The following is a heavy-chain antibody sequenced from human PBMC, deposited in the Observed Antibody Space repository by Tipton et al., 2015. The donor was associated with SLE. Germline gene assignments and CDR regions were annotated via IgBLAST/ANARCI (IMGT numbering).Heavy chain of an antibody. CDR2: ISGSGDTT. J-gene: IGHJ3*01. Sequence: SLRLYCAASGFNFSIYAMTWVRQAPGKGLQWVSAISGSGDTTYYADSVKGRFIVSRDNSKKTLYLQMNSLRVEDTAIYYCAKAQGVIVPNDAFDFGGQGTMVTVSS. D-gene: IGHD2/OR15-2a*01. V-gene: IGHV3-23*01. CDR1: GFNFSIYA. CDR3: AKAQGVIVPNDAFDF.